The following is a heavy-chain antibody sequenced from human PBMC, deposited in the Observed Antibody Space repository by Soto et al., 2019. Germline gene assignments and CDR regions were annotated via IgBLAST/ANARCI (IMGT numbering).Heavy chain of an antibody. V-gene: IGHV3-48*03. J-gene: IGHJ4*02. CDR3: ARDEGSGWYFDY. D-gene: IGHD6-19*01. CDR1: GFTFTTYE. CDR2: ISGSGSTI. Sequence: EVQLMESGGGLVQPGGSLRLSCAASGFTFTTYEMNWVRQAPGKGLEWLSYISGSGSTIYCADSVKGRFTISRDNAKNSLYLQMNSLRAEDTAVYYCARDEGSGWYFDYWGQGTLVTVSS.